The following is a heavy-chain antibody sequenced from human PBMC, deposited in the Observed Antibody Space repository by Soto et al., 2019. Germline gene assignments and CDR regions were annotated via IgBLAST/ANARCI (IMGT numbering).Heavy chain of an antibody. D-gene: IGHD2-15*01. CDR2: IVVGSGNT. CDR3: AAPGSCYDNYIDY. J-gene: IGHJ4*02. V-gene: IGHV1-58*01. Sequence: ASVKVSCKASGFTFTSSAVQWVRQARGQRLEWIGWIVVGSGNTNYEQKFQERVTITRDMSTRTAYMELSSLRSEDTAVYYCAAPGSCYDNYIDYWGQGMVVTVS. CDR1: GFTFTSSA.